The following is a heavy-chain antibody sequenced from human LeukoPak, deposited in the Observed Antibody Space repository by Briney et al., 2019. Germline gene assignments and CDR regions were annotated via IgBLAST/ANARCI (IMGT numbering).Heavy chain of an antibody. CDR1: GGSFSGYY. CDR3: ARGVYYDYVWGSYRSKYYFDY. D-gene: IGHD3-16*02. J-gene: IGHJ4*02. CDR2: INHSGST. V-gene: IGHV4-34*01. Sequence: SETLSLTCAVYGGSFSGYYWSWIRQPPGKGLGWIGEINHSGSTNYNPSLKSRVTISVDTSKNQFSLKLSSVTAADTAVYYCARGVYYDYVWGSYRSKYYFDYWGQGTLVTVSS.